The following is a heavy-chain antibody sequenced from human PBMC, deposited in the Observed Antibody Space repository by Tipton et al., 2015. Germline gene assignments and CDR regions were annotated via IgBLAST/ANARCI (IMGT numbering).Heavy chain of an antibody. CDR2: IYYSGST. J-gene: IGHJ4*02. D-gene: IGHD5-12*01. V-gene: IGHV4-61*01. CDR1: GGSVTSGSYY. Sequence: TLSLTCTVSGGSVTSGSYYWNWIRQPPGQGLEWIGYIYYSGSTSYNPSLKSRVTISTDTSKNQFSLKLRSVTAADTAVYFCAKTHGAYDWYLDQWGQGTLVTVSS. CDR3: AKTHGAYDWYLDQ.